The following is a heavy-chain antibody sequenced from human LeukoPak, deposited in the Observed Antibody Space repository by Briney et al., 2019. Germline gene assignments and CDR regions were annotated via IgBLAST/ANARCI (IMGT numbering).Heavy chain of an antibody. Sequence: GGSLRLSCAASGFTFSSYWMSWVRQAPGKGLEWVANIKQDGSEKYYVDSVKGRFTISRDNAKNSLYLQMNSLRAEDTAVCYCASGPGEDAFDIWGQGTMVTVSS. CDR1: GFTFSSYW. CDR2: IKQDGSEK. V-gene: IGHV3-7*01. J-gene: IGHJ3*02. D-gene: IGHD3-16*01. CDR3: ASGPGEDAFDI.